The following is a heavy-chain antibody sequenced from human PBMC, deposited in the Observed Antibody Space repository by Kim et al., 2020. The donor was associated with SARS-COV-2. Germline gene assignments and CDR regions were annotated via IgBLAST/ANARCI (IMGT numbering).Heavy chain of an antibody. CDR3: AGAHRQDTYYDFWSGYNNYYYGMDV. CDR1: GFTVSSNY. CDR2: IYSGGST. D-gene: IGHD3-3*01. V-gene: IGHV3-66*02. J-gene: IGHJ6*02. Sequence: GGSLRLSCAASGFTVSSNYMSWVRQAPGKGLEWVSVIYSGGSTYYADSVKGRFTISRDNSKNTLYLQMNSLRAEDTAVYYCAGAHRQDTYYDFWSGYNNYYYGMDVWGQGTTVTVSS.